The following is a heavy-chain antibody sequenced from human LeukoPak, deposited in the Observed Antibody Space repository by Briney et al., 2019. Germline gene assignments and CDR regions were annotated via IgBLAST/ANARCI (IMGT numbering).Heavy chain of an antibody. CDR2: IYYSGST. V-gene: IGHV4-59*11. CDR3: ARDSGSGAYSGYDFDY. CDR1: GGSISSHY. D-gene: IGHD5-12*01. J-gene: IGHJ4*02. Sequence: SETLSLTCTVSGGSISSHYWSWIRQPPGKGLEWIGYIYYSGSTNYNPSLKSRVTISVDTSKNQFSLKLSSVTAADTAVYYCARDSGSGAYSGYDFDYWGQGTLVTVSS.